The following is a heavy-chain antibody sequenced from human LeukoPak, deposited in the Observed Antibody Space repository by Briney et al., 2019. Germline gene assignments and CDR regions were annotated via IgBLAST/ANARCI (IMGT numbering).Heavy chain of an antibody. D-gene: IGHD3-22*01. J-gene: IGHJ3*02. CDR3: ARDLATDYYDSSGYYSNHAFDI. CDR2: ISYDGSNK. CDR1: GFTFSSYA. V-gene: IGHV3-30*04. Sequence: GGSLRLSCAASGFTFSSYAMHWVRQAPGKGLEWVAVISYDGSNKYYADSVKGRFTISRDNSKNTLYLQMNSLRAEDTAVYYCARDLATDYYDSSGYYSNHAFDIWGQGTMVTVSS.